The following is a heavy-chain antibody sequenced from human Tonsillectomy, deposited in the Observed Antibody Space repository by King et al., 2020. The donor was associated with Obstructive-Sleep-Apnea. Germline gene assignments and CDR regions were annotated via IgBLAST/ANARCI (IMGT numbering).Heavy chain of an antibody. CDR3: ARGSYSSGWEGDY. V-gene: IGHV3-30*02. CDR2: IRYDGSNK. D-gene: IGHD6-19*01. Sequence: VQLVESGGGVVQPGRSLRLSCAASGFTFSNYGMHWVRQAPGKGLEWVAFIRYDGSNKYYGDSVKGRFTISRDNSKNTQYRQMNSLRPEDTAVYYCARGSYSSGWEGDYWGQGTLVIVSS. CDR1: GFTFSNYG. J-gene: IGHJ4*02.